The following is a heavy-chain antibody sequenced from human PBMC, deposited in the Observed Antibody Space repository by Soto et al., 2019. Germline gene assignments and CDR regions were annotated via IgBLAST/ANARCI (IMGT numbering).Heavy chain of an antibody. Sequence: EVQLVESGGGLIQPGGSLRLSCAASGFTVSSNYMSWVRQAAGKGLEWVSVIYSGGSTYYADSVKGRFTISRDNSKNTLYLLLNSLRAEDAAVYYCGRDFLLVDTPPAYYYYGMDVWGEGTTVTVSS. D-gene: IGHD5-18*01. J-gene: IGHJ6*04. CDR2: IYSGGST. V-gene: IGHV3-53*01. CDR3: GRDFLLVDTPPAYYYYGMDV. CDR1: GFTVSSNY.